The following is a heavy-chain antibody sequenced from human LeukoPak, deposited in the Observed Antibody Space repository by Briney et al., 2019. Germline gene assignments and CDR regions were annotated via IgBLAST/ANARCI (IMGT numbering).Heavy chain of an antibody. D-gene: IGHD6-13*01. V-gene: IGHV1-2*02. CDR1: GYTFTGYY. J-gene: IGHJ4*02. CDR2: INPNSGGT. Sequence: ASVKVSCKASGYTFTGYYMHWVRQAPGQGLEWMGWINPNSGGTNYAQKFQGRVTMTTDTSTSTAYMELRSLRYDDTAVYYCARRHSSSWYVGDYWGQGTLVTVSS. CDR3: ARRHSSSWYVGDY.